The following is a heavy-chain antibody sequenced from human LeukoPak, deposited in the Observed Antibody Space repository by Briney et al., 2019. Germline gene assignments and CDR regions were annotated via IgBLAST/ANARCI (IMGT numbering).Heavy chain of an antibody. V-gene: IGHV4-34*01. Sequence: GSLRLSCAASGFTFSSYAMSWVRQPPGKGLEWIGEINHSGSTNYNPSLKSRVTISVDTSKNQFSLKLSSVTAADTAVYYCARGGSNNYYDSSGYYIGAFDIWGQGTMVTVSS. J-gene: IGHJ3*02. D-gene: IGHD3-22*01. CDR1: GFTFSSYA. CDR3: ARGGSNNYYDSSGYYIGAFDI. CDR2: INHSGST.